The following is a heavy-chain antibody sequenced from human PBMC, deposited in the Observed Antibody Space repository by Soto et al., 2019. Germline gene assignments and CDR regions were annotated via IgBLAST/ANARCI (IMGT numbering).Heavy chain of an antibody. CDR2: IYYSGGT. D-gene: IGHD1-1*01. V-gene: IGHV4-59*01. CDR3: ARVQAGTIDY. CDR1: GGSISSYN. J-gene: IGHJ4*02. Sequence: SETLSLTCTVSGGSISSYNWSWLRQPPGKGLEWIGYIYYSGGTNYNPSLKSRVTISVDTSKNQFSLKLSSMSAADTAMYYCARVQAGTIDYWGQGALVTVSS.